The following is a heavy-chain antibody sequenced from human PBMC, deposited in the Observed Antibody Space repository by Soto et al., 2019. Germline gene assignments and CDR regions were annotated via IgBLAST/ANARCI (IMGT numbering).Heavy chain of an antibody. CDR1: GYTFTSYD. J-gene: IGHJ6*03. CDR3: ARGMRWVATITNYYYYMDV. D-gene: IGHD5-12*01. CDR2: MNPNSGNT. Sequence: ASVKVSCKASGYTFTSYDINWVRQATGQGLEWMGWMNPNSGNTGYAQKFQGRVTMTRNTSISTAYMELSSLRSEDTAVYYCARGMRWVATITNYYYYMDVWGKGTTVTVSS. V-gene: IGHV1-8*01.